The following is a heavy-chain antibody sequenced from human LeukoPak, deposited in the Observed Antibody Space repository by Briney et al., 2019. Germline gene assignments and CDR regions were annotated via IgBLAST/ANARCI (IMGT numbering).Heavy chain of an antibody. CDR1: ADTLTELS. D-gene: IGHD3-10*01. Sequence: ASVKVSCKLSADTLTELSMHWVRQSPGKGLEWMGGFVPEDGETIYAQKFQGRVTMTEDTSTDTAYMELSSLRSDDTAVYFCATLPRGHLFDSWGQGTLVTVSS. J-gene: IGHJ4*02. CDR2: FVPEDGET. V-gene: IGHV1-24*01. CDR3: ATLPRGHLFDS.